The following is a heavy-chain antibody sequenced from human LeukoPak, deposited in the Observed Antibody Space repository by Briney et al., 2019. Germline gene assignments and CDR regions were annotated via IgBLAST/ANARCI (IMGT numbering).Heavy chain of an antibody. CDR2: YVGGPT. CDR1: GFTVSSYY. D-gene: IGHD6-19*01. V-gene: IGHV3-53*05. J-gene: IGHJ4*01. Sequence: GGSLRPSCAASGFTVSSYYMFYVGGPTYYADSVQGRFTISRDNSKNTVDLQMSSLRPEDTAVYYCARGAGWNFYEYWGHGTLVTVSS. CDR3: ARGAGWNFYEY.